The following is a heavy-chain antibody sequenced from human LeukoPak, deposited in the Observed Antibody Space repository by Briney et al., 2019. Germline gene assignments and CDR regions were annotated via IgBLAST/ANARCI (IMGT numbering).Heavy chain of an antibody. D-gene: IGHD3-22*01. CDR1: GCTFSSYA. Sequence: GASVKVSCKASGCTFSSYAISWVRQAPGQGLEWMGGIIPIFGTANYAQKFQGRVTITADESTSTAYMELSSLRSEDTAVYYCAATYYYDSSGYSPSFDYWGQGTLVTVSS. CDR2: IIPIFGTA. V-gene: IGHV1-69*13. CDR3: AATYYYDSSGYSPSFDY. J-gene: IGHJ4*02.